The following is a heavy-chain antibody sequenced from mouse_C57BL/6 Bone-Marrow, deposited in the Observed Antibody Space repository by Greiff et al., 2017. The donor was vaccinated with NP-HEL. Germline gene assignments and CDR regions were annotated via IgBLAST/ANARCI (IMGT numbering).Heavy chain of an antibody. J-gene: IGHJ1*03. V-gene: IGHV5-9*04. CDR1: GFTFSSYT. CDR2: ISGGGGNT. CDR3: ANYYGSSDWYFDV. Sequence: EVNLVESGGGLVKPGGSLTLSCAASGFTFSSYTMSWVRQTPEKRLEWVATISGGGGNTYYPDSVKGRFTISRDNAKNTLYLQMSSLRSEDTAVYYCANYYGSSDWYFDVWGTGTTVTVSS. D-gene: IGHD1-1*01.